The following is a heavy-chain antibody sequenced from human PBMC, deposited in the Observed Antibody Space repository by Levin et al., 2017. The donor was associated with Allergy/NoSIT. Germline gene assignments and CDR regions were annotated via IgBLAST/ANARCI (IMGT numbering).Heavy chain of an antibody. Sequence: SCAGSGFTFSNFGMNWVRQAPGKGLEWVSAISNSGITTYYADSVKGRFTISRDNARNTLYLQMDGLRAEDTAVYSCAKEMGHRLPFDYWGRGTLVTVSS. CDR2: ISNSGITT. CDR3: AKEMGHRLPFDY. D-gene: IGHD1-26*01. J-gene: IGHJ4*02. V-gene: IGHV3-23*01. CDR1: GFTFSNFG.